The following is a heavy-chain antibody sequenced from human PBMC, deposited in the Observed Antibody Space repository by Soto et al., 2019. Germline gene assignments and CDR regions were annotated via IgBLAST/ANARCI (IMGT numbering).Heavy chain of an antibody. J-gene: IGHJ6*02. D-gene: IGHD3-22*01. CDR2: IKQDGSEK. Sequence: GGSLRFSCAASGFTFSSYWMSWVRQAPGKGLEWVANIKQDGSEKYYVDSVKGRFTISRDNAKNSLYLQMNSLRAEDTAVYYCARFYYDSSGYLPSPYYYYYGMDVWGQGTTVTVS. CDR3: ARFYYDSSGYLPSPYYYYYGMDV. V-gene: IGHV3-7*04. CDR1: GFTFSSYW.